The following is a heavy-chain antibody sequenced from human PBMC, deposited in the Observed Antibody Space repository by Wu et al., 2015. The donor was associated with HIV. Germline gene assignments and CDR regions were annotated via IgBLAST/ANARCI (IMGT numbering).Heavy chain of an antibody. J-gene: IGHJ4*01. D-gene: IGHD3-22*01. Sequence: QVQLVQSGAEVKKPGASVKVSCKTSGYSFTGYYMHWVRQAPGQGLEWMGWINPNSGGTNHAQKFQGRVTMTRDTSITTAYMELTTLTSDDTAVYYCARDGDNSGSELDYWAKERWSPSPQ. V-gene: IGHV1-2*02. CDR1: GYSFTGYY. CDR2: INPNSGGT. CDR3: ARDGDNSGSELDY.